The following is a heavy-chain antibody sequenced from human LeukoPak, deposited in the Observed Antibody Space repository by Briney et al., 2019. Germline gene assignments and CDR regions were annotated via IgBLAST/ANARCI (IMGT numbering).Heavy chain of an antibody. Sequence: ASVKVSCKASGYTFTSYDINWVRQATGQGLEWMGWMNPNSGNTGYAQKFQGRVTITRNTSISTAYMELSSLRSEDTAVYYCARGVDSSGYYAIDYWGQGTLVTVPA. V-gene: IGHV1-8*03. CDR2: MNPNSGNT. D-gene: IGHD3-22*01. J-gene: IGHJ4*02. CDR3: ARGVDSSGYYAIDY. CDR1: GYTFTSYD.